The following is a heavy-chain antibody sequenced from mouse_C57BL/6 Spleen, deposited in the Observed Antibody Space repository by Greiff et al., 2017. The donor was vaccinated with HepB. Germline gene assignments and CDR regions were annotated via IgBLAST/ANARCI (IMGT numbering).Heavy chain of an antibody. CDR1: GYTFTDYY. D-gene: IGHD2-3*01. V-gene: IGHV1-26*01. CDR2: INPNNGGT. CDR3: AYGYYSFAY. Sequence: EAQLQQSGPELVKPGASVKISCKASGYTFTDYYMNWVKQSHGKSLEWIGDINPNNGGTSYNQKFKGKATLTVDKSSSTAYMELRSLTSEDSAVYYCAYGYYSFAYWGQGTLVTVSA. J-gene: IGHJ3*01.